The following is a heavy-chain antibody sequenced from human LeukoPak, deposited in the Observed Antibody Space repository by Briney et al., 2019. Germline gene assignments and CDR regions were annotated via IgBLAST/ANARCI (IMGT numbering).Heavy chain of an antibody. Sequence: GGSLRLSCAASGFTFNDYDMHWVRQAPGKGLEWVSFITGSGVTTSYADSVKGRFTISRDSAKHSLHLQMNSLRAEDTAVYYCARPTSSGSINSWGQGTLVTVSS. D-gene: IGHD6-19*01. CDR2: ITGSGVTT. CDR3: ARPTSSGSINS. CDR1: GFTFNDYD. J-gene: IGHJ4*02. V-gene: IGHV3-48*01.